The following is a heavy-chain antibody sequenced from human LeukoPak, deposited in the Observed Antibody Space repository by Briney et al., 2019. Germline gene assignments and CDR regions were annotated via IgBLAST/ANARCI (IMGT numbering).Heavy chain of an antibody. CDR3: ARDSADTMIVVVTYFDY. V-gene: IGHV3-23*01. Sequence: AGSLRLSCAASGFTFSSYAMSRVRQAPGKGLEWVSALSGNGGSTYYADSMKGRFTISGDNSKNTLYLQMNSLRAEDTAVYYCARDSADTMIVVVTYFDYWGQGNLVTVSS. CDR1: GFTFSSYA. CDR2: LSGNGGST. J-gene: IGHJ4*02. D-gene: IGHD3-22*01.